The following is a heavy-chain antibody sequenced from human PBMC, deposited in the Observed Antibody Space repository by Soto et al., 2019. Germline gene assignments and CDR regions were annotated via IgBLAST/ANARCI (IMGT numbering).Heavy chain of an antibody. Sequence: QVQLVESGGGVVQPGRSLRLSCAASGFTFSSYGMHWVRQAPGKGLEWVAVIWYAGSNKYYADSVKGRFTISRDNSKNTLYLQMNSLRAEDTAVYYCARDLVTMVRGGVYYYYGMDVWGQGTTVTVSS. CDR2: IWYAGSNK. CDR3: ARDLVTMVRGGVYYYYGMDV. D-gene: IGHD3-10*01. V-gene: IGHV3-33*01. CDR1: GFTFSSYG. J-gene: IGHJ6*02.